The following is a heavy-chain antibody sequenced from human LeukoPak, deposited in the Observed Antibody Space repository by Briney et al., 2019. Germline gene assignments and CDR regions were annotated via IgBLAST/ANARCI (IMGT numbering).Heavy chain of an antibody. CDR2: IYYSGST. Sequence: SETLSLTCTVSGGSISSYYWSWIRQPPGEGLEWIGYIYYSGSTNYNPSLKSRVTISVDTSKNQFSLKLSSVTAADTAVYYCARQGHWTYDPWGQGTLVTVSS. J-gene: IGHJ5*02. CDR1: GGSISSYY. D-gene: IGHD3/OR15-3a*01. V-gene: IGHV4-59*08. CDR3: ARQGHWTYDP.